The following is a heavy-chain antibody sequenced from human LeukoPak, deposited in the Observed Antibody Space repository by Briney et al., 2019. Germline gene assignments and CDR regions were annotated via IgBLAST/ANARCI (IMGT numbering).Heavy chain of an antibody. Sequence: GGSLRLSCAASGLSFSTFGMHWVRQAPGKGLEWVAFIRYDGGDKYFANSVKGRFTIFRDNSRNTLYLQMNSVRAEDTALYYCAKNYCSSTSCYSYYMDVWGKGNTVTVSS. CDR1: GLSFSTFG. D-gene: IGHD2-2*02. CDR3: AKNYCSSTSCYSYYMDV. CDR2: IRYDGGDK. J-gene: IGHJ6*03. V-gene: IGHV3-30*02.